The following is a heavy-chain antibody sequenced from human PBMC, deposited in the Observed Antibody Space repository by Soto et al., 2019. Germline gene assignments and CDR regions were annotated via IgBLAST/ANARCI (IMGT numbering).Heavy chain of an antibody. CDR3: VRGDRVDIAVAVGARPGDYCMEV. D-gene: IGHD6-19*01. CDR2: ISFSGSRT. CDR1: GFIFSKYA. J-gene: IGHJ6*02. V-gene: IGHV3-30-3*01. Sequence: QVQVVECGGGVVQPGRSLRLFCAASGFIFSKYAMQWLSQAPVRGLEWWSAISFSGSRTVCVDSGKSRFTVSRDNSENQVYLQMITLSVLDTAVYLCVRGDRVDIAVAVGARPGDYCMEVLGHETTVPVSS.